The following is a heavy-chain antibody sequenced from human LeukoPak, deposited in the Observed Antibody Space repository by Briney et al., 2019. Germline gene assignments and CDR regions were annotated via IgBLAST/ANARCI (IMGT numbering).Heavy chain of an antibody. Sequence: SVKVSCKASGGTFSSYAISWVRQAPGQGLEWMGRIIPILGIANYAQKFQGRVTITADKSTSTAYLELSSLRSEDTAVYYCARDTTVTTTAPNYYYYGMDVWGQGTTVTVSS. CDR3: ARDTTVTTTAPNYYYYGMDV. V-gene: IGHV1-69*04. D-gene: IGHD4-17*01. CDR1: GGTFSSYA. J-gene: IGHJ6*02. CDR2: IIPILGIA.